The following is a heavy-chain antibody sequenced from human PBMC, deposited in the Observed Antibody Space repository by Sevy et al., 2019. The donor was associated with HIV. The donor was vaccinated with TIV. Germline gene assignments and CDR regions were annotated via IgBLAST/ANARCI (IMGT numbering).Heavy chain of an antibody. J-gene: IGHJ3*02. Sequence: GESLKISCKGSGYSFTSYWIGWVRQMPGKGLEWMGIIYPGDSYTRSSPSFQGQVTISADKSISTAYLQWSSLKASDTAMYYCAREDDYPRGYGSGSAHAFDIWGQGTMVTVSS. CDR3: AREDDYPRGYGSGSAHAFDI. D-gene: IGHD3-10*01. CDR2: IYPGDSYT. V-gene: IGHV5-51*01. CDR1: GYSFTSYW.